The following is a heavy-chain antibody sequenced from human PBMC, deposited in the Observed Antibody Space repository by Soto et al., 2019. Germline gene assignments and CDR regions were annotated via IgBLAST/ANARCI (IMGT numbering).Heavy chain of an antibody. D-gene: IGHD4-4*01. J-gene: IGHJ4*02. CDR2: ISWNRGTI. CDR3: AKDKLHSNFEHYFDY. V-gene: IGHV3-9*01. Sequence: EVQLVESGGGFVQPGRSLRLSCTSSGFTFENYAMHWVRQAPGKGLEWVSGISWNRGTIGYADSVRGRFTISRDNAKNSLYLQMDSLRPEDTALYYCAKDKLHSNFEHYFDYWGRGTLVTVSS. CDR1: GFTFENYA.